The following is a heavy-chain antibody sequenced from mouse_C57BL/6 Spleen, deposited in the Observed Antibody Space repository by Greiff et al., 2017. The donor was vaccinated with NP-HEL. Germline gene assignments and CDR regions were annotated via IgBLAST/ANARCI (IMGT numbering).Heavy chain of an antibody. V-gene: IGHV5-17*01. D-gene: IGHD3-2*02. Sequence: VKLVESGGGLVKPGGSLKLSCAASGFTFSDYGMHWVRQAPEKGLEWVAYISSGSSTIYYADTVKGRFTISRDNAKNTLFLQMTSLRSEDTAMYYCAKALDSSGYVWFAYWGQGTLVTVSA. J-gene: IGHJ3*01. CDR1: GFTFSDYG. CDR2: ISSGSSTI. CDR3: AKALDSSGYVWFAY.